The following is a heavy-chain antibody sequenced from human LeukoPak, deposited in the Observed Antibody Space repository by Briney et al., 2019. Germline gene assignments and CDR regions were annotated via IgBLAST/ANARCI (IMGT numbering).Heavy chain of an antibody. CDR1: GYTFTSYG. CDR2: IIPILGIA. V-gene: IGHV1-69*04. J-gene: IGHJ3*02. D-gene: IGHD3-10*01. Sequence: ASVKVSCKASGYTFTSYGISWVRQAPGQGLEWMGRIIPILGIANYAQKFQGRVTITADKSTSTAYMELGSLRSEDTAVYYCARSMVRGVIITLGAFDIWGQGTMVTVSS. CDR3: ARSMVRGVIITLGAFDI.